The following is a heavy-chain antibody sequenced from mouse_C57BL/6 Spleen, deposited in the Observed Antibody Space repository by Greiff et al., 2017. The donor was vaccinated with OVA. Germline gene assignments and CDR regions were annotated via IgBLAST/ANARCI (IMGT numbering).Heavy chain of an antibody. CDR3: TNSPYYYGSSSFAY. CDR2: IDPENGDT. D-gene: IGHD1-1*01. J-gene: IGHJ3*01. V-gene: IGHV14-4*01. CDR1: GFNIKDDY. Sequence: VQLQQSGAELVRPGASVKLSCTASGFNIKDDYMHWVKQRPEQGLEWIGWIDPENGDTEYASKFQGKATITADTCSKTAYLQLSSLTSEDTAVYYCTNSPYYYGSSSFAYWGQGTLVTVSA.